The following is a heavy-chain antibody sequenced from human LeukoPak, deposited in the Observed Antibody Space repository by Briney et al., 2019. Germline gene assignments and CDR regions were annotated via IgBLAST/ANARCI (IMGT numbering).Heavy chain of an antibody. D-gene: IGHD3-22*01. CDR2: IWYDGINK. Sequence: PGGSLRLSCAASGFTFRTFGMHWVRQAPGKGLEWVAIIWYDGINKYCADSVKGRFTISRDNSKNTPYLQMNSLRAEGTVVYYCARDYYDSSGQLHAGAHAFDIWGQGTMVTVSS. V-gene: IGHV3-33*01. J-gene: IGHJ3*02. CDR1: GFTFRTFG. CDR3: ARDYYDSSGQLHAGAHAFDI.